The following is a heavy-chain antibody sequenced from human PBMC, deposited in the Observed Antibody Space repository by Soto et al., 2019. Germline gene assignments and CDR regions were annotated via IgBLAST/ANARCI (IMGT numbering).Heavy chain of an antibody. V-gene: IGHV3-23*01. CDR2: ISGSGGST. Sequence: EVQLLESGGGLVQPGGSLRLSCAASGFTFSSYAMSWVRQAPGKGLEWVSAISGSGGSTYYADTVKGRFTISRDNSKNTLYLQMNSLRAEDTAVYYCAKFRDSSGYHDAFDYWGQGTLVTVSS. CDR3: AKFRDSSGYHDAFDY. J-gene: IGHJ4*02. D-gene: IGHD3-22*01. CDR1: GFTFSSYA.